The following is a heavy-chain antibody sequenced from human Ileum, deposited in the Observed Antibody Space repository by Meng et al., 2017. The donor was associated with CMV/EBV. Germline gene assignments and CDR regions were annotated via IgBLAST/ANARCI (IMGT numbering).Heavy chain of an antibody. CDR2: IYPSDSDT. Sequence: GESLKISCTASGYSFTTYWIGWVRQMPGKGPEWMGIIYPSDSDTKYGPSFQGQVAFSVDKSINTAYLQWSSLKASDTAMYYCAKTAHGSGFYLDYWGQGTLVTVSS. D-gene: IGHD3-10*01. J-gene: IGHJ4*02. CDR3: AKTAHGSGFYLDY. CDR1: GYSFTTYW. V-gene: IGHV5-51*01.